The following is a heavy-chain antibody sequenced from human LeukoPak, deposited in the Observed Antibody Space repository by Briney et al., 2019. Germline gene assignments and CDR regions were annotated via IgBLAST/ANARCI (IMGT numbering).Heavy chain of an antibody. V-gene: IGHV4-59*08. CDR2: IYNGGST. Sequence: SETLSLTCIVSGASTSTYYWSWIRQPPGKGLEWIGYIYNGGSTNYNPSLKSRVTISVDTSKNQFSLRLTSLTATDTAIYYCAQTTGWPGFDYWGPGDLVTVSS. CDR1: GASTSTYY. J-gene: IGHJ4*02. CDR3: AQTTGWPGFDY. D-gene: IGHD4-11*01.